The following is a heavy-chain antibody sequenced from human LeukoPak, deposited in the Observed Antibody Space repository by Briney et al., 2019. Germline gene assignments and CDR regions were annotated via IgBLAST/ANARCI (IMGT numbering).Heavy chain of an antibody. CDR3: AKDQSYYDSSTYYSWAY. CDR1: GFTFSSYG. D-gene: IGHD3-22*01. V-gene: IGHV3-23*01. CDR2: ISGNGGST. J-gene: IGHJ4*02. Sequence: GGSLRLSCAASGFTFSSYGMSWVRQAPGKGLEWVSAISGNGGSTYYADSVKGRFTISRDNSKNTLHLQMNSLRAEDTAVYYCAKDQSYYDSSTYYSWAYWGQGTLVTVSS.